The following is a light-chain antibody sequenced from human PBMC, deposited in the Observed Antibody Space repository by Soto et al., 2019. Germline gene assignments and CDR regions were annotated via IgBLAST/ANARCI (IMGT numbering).Light chain of an antibody. V-gene: IGLV2-14*01. CDR2: EVS. CDR3: SSYTSSGTYV. CDR1: SSDVGSYDY. Sequence: SALTQPASVSGSPGQSITISCTGTSSDVGSYDYVSWYQQHPGKAPKLMIYEVSNRPSGVSNRFSGSKSGNTASLTISGLQAEDEADYYCSSYTSSGTYVFGPGTKVTVL. J-gene: IGLJ1*01.